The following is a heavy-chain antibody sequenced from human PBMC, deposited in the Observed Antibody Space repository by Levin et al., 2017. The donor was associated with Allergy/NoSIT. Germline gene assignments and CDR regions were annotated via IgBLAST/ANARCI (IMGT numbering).Heavy chain of an antibody. CDR1: GGSINGYY. D-gene: IGHD3-10*01. CDR2: VYYSGST. CDR3: ARHPAGTPRFDP. V-gene: IGHV4-59*08. Sequence: SETLSLTCTVSGGSINGYYWSWIRQPPGKGLEWIGYVYYSGSTNYKPSLKSRVTISVDTSKNQLSLKLSSVTAADTAVYYCARHPAGTPRFDPWGQGTLVTVSS. J-gene: IGHJ5*02.